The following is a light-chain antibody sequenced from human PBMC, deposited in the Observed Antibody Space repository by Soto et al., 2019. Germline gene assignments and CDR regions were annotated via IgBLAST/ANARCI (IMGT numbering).Light chain of an antibody. CDR3: SSYTSSSTHV. CDR1: SSDVGSYNR. J-gene: IGLJ1*01. V-gene: IGLV2-14*03. CDR2: DVN. Sequence: QSALTQPPSVSGSPGQSVAISCTGTSSDVGSYNRVSWYQQLPGKAPKLMIYDVNNRPSGVSNRFSGSKSGNTASLTISGLQAEDEADYYCSSYTSSSTHVFGTGTKVTVL.